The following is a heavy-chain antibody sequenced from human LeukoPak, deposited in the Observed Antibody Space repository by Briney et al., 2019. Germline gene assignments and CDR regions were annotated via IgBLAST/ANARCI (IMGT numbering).Heavy chain of an antibody. J-gene: IGHJ4*02. CDR2: IYHSGST. CDR3: AGGPTVTLFNF. Sequence: PSDPLSLPCTLSGYSISSSYYRGWIRQPPGKGLGWIGTIYHSGSTYYKSSLKSRVTILVDTSKNQFSLKLNSVAAADTAVYYCAGGPTVTLFNFWGQGTLVTVSS. D-gene: IGHD4-17*01. V-gene: IGHV4-38-2*02. CDR1: GYSISSSYY.